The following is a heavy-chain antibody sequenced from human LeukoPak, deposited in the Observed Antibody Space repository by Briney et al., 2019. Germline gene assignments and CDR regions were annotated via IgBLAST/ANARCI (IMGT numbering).Heavy chain of an antibody. Sequence: RGESLKISCKASGYSFTTYWIGWVRQMPGKGLEWMGIIYPGDSDTKYSPSFQGQVTISADKSISTAYLQWSSLKASDTAMYYCARLNYYDNSGPTTGYFDYWGQGTLVTVSS. J-gene: IGHJ4*02. CDR2: IYPGDSDT. CDR3: ARLNYYDNSGPTTGYFDY. D-gene: IGHD3-22*01. V-gene: IGHV5-51*01. CDR1: GYSFTTYW.